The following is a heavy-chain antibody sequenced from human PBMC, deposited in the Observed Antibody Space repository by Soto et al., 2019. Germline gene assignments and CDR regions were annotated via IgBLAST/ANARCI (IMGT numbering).Heavy chain of an antibody. CDR1: GDSVSSNSAA. D-gene: IGHD6-19*01. CDR2: TYYRSKWYN. J-gene: IGHJ6*02. V-gene: IGHV6-1*01. CDR3: ARGGQWLETGYYYYYGMDV. Sequence: PSQTLSLTCVISGDSVSSNSAAWNWIRQSPSRGLEWLGRTYYRSKWYNDYAVSVKSRITINPDTSKNQFSLQLNSVTPEDTAVYYCARGGQWLETGYYYYYGMDVWGHVTTVTVSS.